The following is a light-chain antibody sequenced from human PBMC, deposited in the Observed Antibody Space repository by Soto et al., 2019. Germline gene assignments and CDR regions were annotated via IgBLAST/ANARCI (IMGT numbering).Light chain of an antibody. CDR3: SSFTTDSTYV. V-gene: IGLV2-14*01. CDR2: TVS. J-gene: IGLJ1*01. Sequence: QSALTQPRSVSGSPGQSVTISCTGTSSDVGGYNYVSWYQQHPGKAPKLMIYTVSSRPSGVSQRFSGSKSGNTASLTISGLQAEDEADYYCSSFTTDSTYVFGTGTKLTVL. CDR1: SSDVGGYNY.